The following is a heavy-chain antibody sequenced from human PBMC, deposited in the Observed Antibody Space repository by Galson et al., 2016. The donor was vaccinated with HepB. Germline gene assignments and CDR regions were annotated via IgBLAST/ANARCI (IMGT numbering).Heavy chain of an antibody. D-gene: IGHD1-26*01. J-gene: IGHJ4*02. CDR1: GGSVSNGSYY. V-gene: IGHV4-61*01. Sequence: SETLSLTCTVSGGSVSNGSYYWNWIRQPPGKGLEWIGYIYYSGSTKYNPSLKNRVTMSMDTSNNHFSLNLNSVTAADTAVYYCAREQPTRSGSYYLDYWGQGTLVTVSS. CDR2: IYYSGST. CDR3: AREQPTRSGSYYLDY.